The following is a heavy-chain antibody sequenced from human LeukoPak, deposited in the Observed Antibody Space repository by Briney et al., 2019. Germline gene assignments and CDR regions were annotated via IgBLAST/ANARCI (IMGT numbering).Heavy chain of an antibody. CDR1: GLTGSHNY. J-gene: IGHJ5*02. V-gene: IGHV3-53*01. CDR3: IVFSDSNH. D-gene: IGHD2-21*02. CDR2: IHTSGDT. Sequence: RPGGSLRLSCAASGLTGSHNYVSWVRQAPGKGLEWVSAIHTSGDTCYADSVKGRFTISRDTSKNTLYLQINSLRVEDTAVYYCIVFSDSNHWGQGTLVTVSS.